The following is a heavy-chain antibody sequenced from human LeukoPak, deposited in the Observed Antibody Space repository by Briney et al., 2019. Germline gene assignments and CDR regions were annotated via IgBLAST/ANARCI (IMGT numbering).Heavy chain of an antibody. J-gene: IGHJ4*02. CDR3: AREDINYYDSSGYRY. V-gene: IGHV3-11*01. CDR1: GFTFSDYY. D-gene: IGHD3-22*01. Sequence: GGSLRLSCAASGFTFSDYYMSWIRQAPGKGLEWVSYISSSGSTIYYADSVKDRFTISRDNAKNSLYLQMNSLRAEDTAVYYCAREDINYYDSSGYRYWGQGTLVTASS. CDR2: ISSSGSTI.